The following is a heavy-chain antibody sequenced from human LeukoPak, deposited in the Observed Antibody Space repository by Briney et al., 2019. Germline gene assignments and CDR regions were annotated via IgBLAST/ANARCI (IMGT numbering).Heavy chain of an antibody. CDR2: INHSGST. D-gene: IGHD3-3*01. CDR1: GGSFSGYY. Sequence: SETLSLTCAVYGGSFSGYYWSWIRQPPGKGLEWIGEINHSGSTNYNPSLKSRVTMSVDTSKNQLSLKLSSVTAADTAVYYCARDIADFWSGNYHNMDVWGQGTTVTVS. V-gene: IGHV4-34*01. CDR3: ARDIADFWSGNYHNMDV. J-gene: IGHJ6*02.